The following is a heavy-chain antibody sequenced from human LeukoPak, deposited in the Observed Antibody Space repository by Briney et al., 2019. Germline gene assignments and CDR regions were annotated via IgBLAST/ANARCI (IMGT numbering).Heavy chain of an antibody. Sequence: SVKVSCKASGGTFSSYAISWVRQAPGQGHEWMGGIIPIFGTANYAQKFQGRVTITADESTSTAYMELSSLRSEDTAVYYCASWNRDIVVVPAAIGGMDVWGKGTTVTVSS. CDR2: IIPIFGTA. CDR1: GGTFSSYA. CDR3: ASWNRDIVVVPAAIGGMDV. D-gene: IGHD2-2*02. V-gene: IGHV1-69*01. J-gene: IGHJ6*04.